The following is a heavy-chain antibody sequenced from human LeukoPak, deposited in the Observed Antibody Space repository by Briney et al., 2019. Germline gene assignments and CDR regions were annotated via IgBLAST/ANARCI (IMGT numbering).Heavy chain of an antibody. V-gene: IGHV3-30-3*01. CDR1: GFTFSSYA. J-gene: IGHJ4*02. CDR2: ISYDGSNK. CDR3: ARVDGRWCYYYSSGYCPVDY. Sequence: GGSLRLSCAASGFTFSSYAMHWVRQAPGKGLEWVAVISYDGSNKYYADSVKGRFTISRDNSKNTLYLQMNSLRAEDTAVYYCARVDGRWCYYYSSGYCPVDYWGQGTPVTVSS. D-gene: IGHD3-22*01.